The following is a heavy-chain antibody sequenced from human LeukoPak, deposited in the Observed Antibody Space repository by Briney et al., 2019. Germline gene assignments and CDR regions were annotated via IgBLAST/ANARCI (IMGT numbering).Heavy chain of an antibody. D-gene: IGHD6-19*01. Sequence: GGSLRLSCAASGFTFDDYAMHWVRQAPGKGLEWVSGISWNSGSIGYADSVKGRFTISRDNAKNSLYLQMNSLRAEDTALYYCAKIIAVAGVDYWGQGTLVTVSS. J-gene: IGHJ4*02. CDR3: AKIIAVAGVDY. CDR1: GFTFDDYA. CDR2: ISWNSGSI. V-gene: IGHV3-9*01.